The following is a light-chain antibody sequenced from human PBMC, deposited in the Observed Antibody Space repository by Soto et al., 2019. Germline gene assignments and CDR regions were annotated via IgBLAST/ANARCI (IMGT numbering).Light chain of an antibody. CDR3: QQSYTTPALS. CDR2: GAT. J-gene: IGKJ4*01. CDR1: QTIITY. V-gene: IGKV1-39*01. Sequence: DIQMTQSPSSLSASVGDTVTITCRASQTIITYLNWYQQRPGKSPKLLISGATTLEGGVPSRFSGSGSGTDFTLTSSSLQPEDFAAYYCQQSYTTPALSFGGGTKVEL.